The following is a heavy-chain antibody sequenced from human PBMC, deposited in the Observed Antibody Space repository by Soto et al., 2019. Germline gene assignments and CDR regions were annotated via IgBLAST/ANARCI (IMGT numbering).Heavy chain of an antibody. Sequence: QVQLVESGGGVVQPGRSLRLSCAASGFTFSSYAMHWVRQAPGKGLEWVAVISSDGSNKYYTDSVKGRFTISRDNSKNKLYLQKNSLRSEDTAVYYCARGGRQFDYYDSSGYFRYFDYWGQGTLVTVSS. J-gene: IGHJ4*02. V-gene: IGHV3-30-3*01. CDR2: ISSDGSNK. CDR1: GFTFSSYA. CDR3: ARGGRQFDYYDSSGYFRYFDY. D-gene: IGHD3-22*01.